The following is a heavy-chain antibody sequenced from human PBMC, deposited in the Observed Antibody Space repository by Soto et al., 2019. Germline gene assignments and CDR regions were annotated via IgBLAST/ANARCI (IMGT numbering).Heavy chain of an antibody. Sequence: EVQLVESGGGLVKPGGSLRLSCAASGFTFSTYSMNWVRQAPGKGLEWVSSISSSSSYIYYADSVKGRFPISRDNAKNSLYLQMKSLRAEDTAVYYCARYDSSGYYWPYYYYGMDVWGQGTTVTVSS. CDR3: ARYDSSGYYWPYYYYGMDV. D-gene: IGHD3-22*01. V-gene: IGHV3-21*01. CDR1: GFTFSTYS. J-gene: IGHJ6*02. CDR2: ISSSSSYI.